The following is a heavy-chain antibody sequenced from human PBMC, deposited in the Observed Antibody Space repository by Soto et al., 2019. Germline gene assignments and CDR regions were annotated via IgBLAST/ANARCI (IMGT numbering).Heavy chain of an antibody. CDR3: ARGGWNYGPGPFEL. D-gene: IGHD1-7*01. CDR1: GSTFTNYG. V-gene: IGHV1-18*04. J-gene: IGHJ3*01. Sequence: QVQLVQSGTEVKTPGASVKVSCHASGSTFTNYGITWVRQAPGQGLGWMAWISAYMGKTHHAPVVQDRVTMTTDTSAGTAYMQLTSLRSDDTAVYYCARGGWNYGPGPFELWGQGTMVTVSS. CDR2: ISAYMGKT.